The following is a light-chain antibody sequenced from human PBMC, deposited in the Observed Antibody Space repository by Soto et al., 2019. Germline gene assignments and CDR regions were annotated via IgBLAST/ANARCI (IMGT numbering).Light chain of an antibody. CDR3: TSLRSSSTVT. CDR2: DVT. J-gene: IGLJ2*01. CDR1: SSDVGGYDY. Sequence: QSALTQPASVSGSRGQSITISCTGTSSDVGGYDYVSWYQQHPGKAPKLVIYDVTNRPSGVSHRFSGSKSGNTASLTISGLQDEEEDDYCCTSLRSSSTVTFGGGTKLTVL. V-gene: IGLV2-14*03.